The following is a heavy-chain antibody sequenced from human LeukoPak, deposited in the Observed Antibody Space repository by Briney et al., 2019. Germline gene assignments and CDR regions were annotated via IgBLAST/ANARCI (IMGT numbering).Heavy chain of an antibody. CDR1: GYRVTRYW. Sequence: GESLKISCKGSGYRVTRYWIAWVRPMPREGLQWMGIIDPGDSETRYSPSFQGQVTITADKSISTAYLQWSSLKASDTAMYYCARLNDGFDIWGQGAMVIVSS. CDR2: IDPGDSET. J-gene: IGHJ3*02. CDR3: ARLNDGFDI. V-gene: IGHV5-51*01.